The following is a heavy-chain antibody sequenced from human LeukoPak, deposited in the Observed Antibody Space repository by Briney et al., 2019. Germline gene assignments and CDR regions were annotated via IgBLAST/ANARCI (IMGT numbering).Heavy chain of an antibody. Sequence: GGSLRLSCAASGFTFSNAWMSWVRQAPGKGLEWVGRFKSKTDGGTTDYAAPVKGRFTISRDDSKNTLYLQLNSLKTEDTAVYYCTTDPLDIVVVPAAIGGDYWGQGTLVTVSS. CDR1: GFTFSNAW. CDR3: TTDPLDIVVVPAAIGGDY. V-gene: IGHV3-15*01. D-gene: IGHD2-2*02. J-gene: IGHJ4*02. CDR2: FKSKTDGGTT.